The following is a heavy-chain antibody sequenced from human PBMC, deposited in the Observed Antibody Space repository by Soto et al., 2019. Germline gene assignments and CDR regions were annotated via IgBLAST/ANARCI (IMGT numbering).Heavy chain of an antibody. CDR2: IKQDGSVK. D-gene: IGHD3-22*01. V-gene: IGHV3-7*05. Sequence: EVQLVESGGGLVQPGGSLRLSCVASGFTFSNYWMTWVRQAPGKGLEWVANIKQDGSVKWYVDSVKGRFTVSRDNGENKLYLQMNSPRAEDTAVYYCARVRYYHDVSGYRWFDPWGQGTLVTVSS. CDR3: ARVRYYHDVSGYRWFDP. J-gene: IGHJ5*02. CDR1: GFTFSNYW.